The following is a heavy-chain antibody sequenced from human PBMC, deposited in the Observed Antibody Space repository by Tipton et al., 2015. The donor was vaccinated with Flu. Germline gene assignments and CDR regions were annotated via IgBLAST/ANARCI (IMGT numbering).Heavy chain of an antibody. Sequence: SLRLSCAASTFTFSYYWMSWVRQTPGKGLEWVANIKQDGSEKYYVDSVKSRFTISRDNAKNSLYLQMNSLRAEDTAVYYCAAGDAMDVWGQGTTVTVSS. V-gene: IGHV3-7*01. J-gene: IGHJ6*02. D-gene: IGHD3-10*01. CDR2: IKQDGSEK. CDR1: TFTFSYYW. CDR3: AAGDAMDV.